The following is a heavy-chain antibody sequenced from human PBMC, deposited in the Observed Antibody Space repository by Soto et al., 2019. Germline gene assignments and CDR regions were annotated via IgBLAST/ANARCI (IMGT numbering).Heavy chain of an antibody. Sequence: QVHLVQSGAEVKKPGSSVKVSCNPSGGIFNSYGISWVRQGPGQGLQWMGGINPLLGSTNYAEKFLGRLTITADDSRTTVFMELNNLRPEDTATYVCAKIRGGVYSTWGQGTLVTVSS. J-gene: IGHJ5*02. CDR3: AKIRGGVYST. V-gene: IGHV1-69*11. D-gene: IGHD3-10*01. CDR1: GGIFNSYG. CDR2: INPLLGST.